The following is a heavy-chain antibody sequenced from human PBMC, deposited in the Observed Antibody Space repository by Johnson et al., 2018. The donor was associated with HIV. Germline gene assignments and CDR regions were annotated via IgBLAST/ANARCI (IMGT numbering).Heavy chain of an antibody. V-gene: IGHV3-30*04. J-gene: IGHJ3*02. D-gene: IGHD3-10*01. CDR3: ARVAVLWFRDTNAFDI. CDR2: ISYDGSNK. CDR1: GFTFSSYA. Sequence: QVQLVESGGGVVQPGRSLRLSCAASGFTFSSYAMHWVRQAPGKGLEWVAVISYDGSNKYYADSVKGRFTSSRDNSKNTLYLQMNSLRAEDTAVYYCARVAVLWFRDTNAFDIWGQGTMVTVSS.